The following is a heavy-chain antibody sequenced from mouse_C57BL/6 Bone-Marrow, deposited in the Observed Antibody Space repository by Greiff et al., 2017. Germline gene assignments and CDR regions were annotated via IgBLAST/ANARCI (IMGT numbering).Heavy chain of an antibody. CDR2: IYPRSGNT. J-gene: IGHJ1*03. CDR1: GYTFTSYG. D-gene: IGHD3-2*02. V-gene: IGHV1-81*01. CDR3: ARYAGQLMLRYFDV. Sequence: QVQLKESGAELARPGASVKLSCKASGYTFTSYGISWVKQRTGQGLEWIGEIYPRSGNTYYNEKFKGKATLTADKSSSTAYMELRSLTSEDSAVYFCARYAGQLMLRYFDVWGTGTTVTVSS.